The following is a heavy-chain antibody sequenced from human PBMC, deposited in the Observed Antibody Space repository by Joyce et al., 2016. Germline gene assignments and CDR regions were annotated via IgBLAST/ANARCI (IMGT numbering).Heavy chain of an antibody. Sequence: EVQLVESGGGLVQPGGSLRLSCAASGLTFSSYWMYWVRKAPGKGLGWVSRIKRDGSSTTYADAVKGRFTISRDNAKNTLYLQMNSLRAEDTAVYYCARLRRWSGPSDCWGQGTLVTVSS. CDR1: GLTFSSYW. CDR2: IKRDGSST. V-gene: IGHV3-74*03. J-gene: IGHJ4*02. CDR3: ARLRRWSGPSDC. D-gene: IGHD4-23*01.